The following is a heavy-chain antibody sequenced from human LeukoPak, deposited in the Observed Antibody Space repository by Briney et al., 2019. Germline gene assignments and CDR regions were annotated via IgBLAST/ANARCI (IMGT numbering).Heavy chain of an antibody. V-gene: IGHV4-4*07. CDR1: GGSISSYY. Sequence: SETLSLTCTVSGGSISSYYWSWIRQPAGKGLEWIGRVYTSGSTNYSPSLKSRVSMSVDTSKNQFSLKLTSVTTADTAVYYCARHTPLGYCSGGSCPGAHDAFDIWGQGTVVTVSS. J-gene: IGHJ3*02. D-gene: IGHD2-15*01. CDR2: VYTSGST. CDR3: ARHTPLGYCSGGSCPGAHDAFDI.